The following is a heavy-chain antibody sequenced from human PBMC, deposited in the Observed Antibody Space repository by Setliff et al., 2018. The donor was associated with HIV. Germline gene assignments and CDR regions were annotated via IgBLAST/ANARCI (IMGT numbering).Heavy chain of an antibody. J-gene: IGHJ4*02. Sequence: GESLKISCQGSGYSFTSYWIGWVRQMPGKGLEWVGAVYPGDSDVRYSPSFRGQVTISADTSISTAYLQWANLRDSDTAMYYCARAPHVAVAGTSGFDYWGQGTLVTVSS. D-gene: IGHD6-19*01. CDR3: ARAPHVAVAGTSGFDY. V-gene: IGHV5-51*01. CDR1: GYSFTSYW. CDR2: VYPGDSDV.